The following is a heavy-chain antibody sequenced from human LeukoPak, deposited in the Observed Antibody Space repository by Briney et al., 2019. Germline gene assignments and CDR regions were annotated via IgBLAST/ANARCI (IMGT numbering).Heavy chain of an antibody. J-gene: IGHJ4*02. CDR2: SDPEDGER. CDR1: RKTLSDLS. D-gene: IGHD5-18*01. Sequence: ASVKVSCKVSRKTLSDLSIHWLRQPPGKGLEWLGGSDPEDGERIYAQMFQGRVTMTEDTSIDTAYMELSSLRSEDTAVYYCVTGFTTMAVDYFDYWAREPWSPSPQ. V-gene: IGHV1-24*01. CDR3: VTGFTTMAVDYFDY.